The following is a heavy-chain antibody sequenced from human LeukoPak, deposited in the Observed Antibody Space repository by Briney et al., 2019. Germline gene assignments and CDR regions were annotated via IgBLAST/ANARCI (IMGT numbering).Heavy chain of an antibody. Sequence: ASVKVSCKASGYTFTSYGISWVRQAPGQGLEWMGWISAYNGNTNYAQKLQGRVTMTTDTSTSTAYMELRSLRSDDTAVYYCARDSQPGGYYDYVWGSYYTVRPRENWFDPWGQGTLVTVSS. J-gene: IGHJ5*02. CDR3: ARDSQPGGYYDYVWGSYYTVRPRENWFDP. V-gene: IGHV1-18*01. CDR1: GYTFTSYG. D-gene: IGHD3-16*01. CDR2: ISAYNGNT.